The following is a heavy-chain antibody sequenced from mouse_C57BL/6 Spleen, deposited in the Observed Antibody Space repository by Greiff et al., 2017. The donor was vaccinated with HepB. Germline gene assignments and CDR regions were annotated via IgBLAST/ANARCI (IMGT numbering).Heavy chain of an antibody. V-gene: IGHV1-64*01. CDR3: AREQLSFYAMDY. J-gene: IGHJ4*01. CDR2: IHPNSGST. D-gene: IGHD3-2*02. CDR1: GYTFTSYW. Sequence: QVQLQQSGAELVKPGASVKLSCKASGYTFTSYWMHWVKQRPGQGLEWIGMIHPNSGSTNYNEKFKSKATLTVDKSSSTAYMQLSSLTSEDSAVYYCAREQLSFYAMDYWGQGTSVTVSS.